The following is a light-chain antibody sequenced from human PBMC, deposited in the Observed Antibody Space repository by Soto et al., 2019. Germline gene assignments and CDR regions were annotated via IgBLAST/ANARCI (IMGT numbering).Light chain of an antibody. CDR3: QRYGRSWT. Sequence: EIVLTQSPGTLSLSPGETATLSCRASQSGITNYLAWYQQKPGQAPRLLMYSTSYRATGIPDRVSGSGSGTDFTLTISRLEPEDFAVYYCQRYGRSWTFGQGTKVEMK. V-gene: IGKV3-20*01. J-gene: IGKJ1*01. CDR1: QSGITNY. CDR2: STS.